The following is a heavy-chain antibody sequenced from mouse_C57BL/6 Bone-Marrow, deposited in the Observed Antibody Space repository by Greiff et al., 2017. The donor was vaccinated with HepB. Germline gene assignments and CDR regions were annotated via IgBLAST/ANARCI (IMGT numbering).Heavy chain of an antibody. J-gene: IGHJ2*01. CDR1: GYTFTSYW. Sequence: VQLQQPGAELVRPGSSVKLSCKASGYTFTSYWMHWVKQRPIQGLEWIGNIDPSDSETHYNQKFKDKATLTVDKSSSTAYMQLSSLTSEDSAVYYCARLDYYGSSYDYWGQGTTLTVSS. CDR2: IDPSDSET. D-gene: IGHD1-1*01. CDR3: ARLDYYGSSYDY. V-gene: IGHV1-52*01.